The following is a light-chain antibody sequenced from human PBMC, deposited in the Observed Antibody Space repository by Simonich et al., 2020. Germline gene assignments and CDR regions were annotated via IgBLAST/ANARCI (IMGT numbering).Light chain of an antibody. V-gene: IGLV3-21*03. Sequence: SYVLTQPPSVSVAPGKTARITCGGNNIGRKSVHWYQQKPGQAPVLVVYDDSDRPSGIPARFSGSNSGNTATLTISRVEAGDEADYYCQVWDSSSDHYVFGTGTKVTVL. J-gene: IGLJ1*01. CDR2: DDS. CDR3: QVWDSSSDHYV. CDR1: NIGRKS.